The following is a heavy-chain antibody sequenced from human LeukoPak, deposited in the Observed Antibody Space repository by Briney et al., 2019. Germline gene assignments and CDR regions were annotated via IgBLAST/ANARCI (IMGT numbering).Heavy chain of an antibody. Sequence: ASVKVSCKASGYTFTTYGISWVRQAPGQGLEWMGWISVYNGNTNYAQKVQGRVTMTAVTSTSTAYLELRSLRSDDTVIYYCARARDYYGSGNYYNDFDYWGQGTLVTVSS. V-gene: IGHV1-18*01. D-gene: IGHD3-10*01. CDR1: GYTFTTYG. J-gene: IGHJ4*02. CDR3: ARARDYYGSGNYYNDFDY. CDR2: ISVYNGNT.